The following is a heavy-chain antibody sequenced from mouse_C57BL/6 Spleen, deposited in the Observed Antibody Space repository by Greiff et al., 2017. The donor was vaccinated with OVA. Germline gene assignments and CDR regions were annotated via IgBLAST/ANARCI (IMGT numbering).Heavy chain of an antibody. CDR2: ISYDGSN. CDR1: GYSITSGYY. D-gene: IGHD1-1*01. CDR3: AREEGSSSHFDY. V-gene: IGHV3-6*01. Sequence: EVQLQQSGPGLVKPSQSLSLTCSVTGYSITSGYYWNWIRQFPGNKLEWMGYISYDGSNNYNPSLKNRISITRDTSKNQFFLKLNSVTTEDTATYYCAREEGSSSHFDYWGQGTTLTVSS. J-gene: IGHJ2*01.